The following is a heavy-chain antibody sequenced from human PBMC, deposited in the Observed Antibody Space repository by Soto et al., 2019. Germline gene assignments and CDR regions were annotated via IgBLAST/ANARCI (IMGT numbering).Heavy chain of an antibody. CDR1: VYTFTCYG. D-gene: IGHD6-6*01. CDR2: ISAYSART. J-gene: IGHJ6*03. V-gene: IGHV1-18*01. CDR3: ARDSPEYSSSSVTNYYYYYMDV. Sequence: ASVNGSCKASVYTFTCYGISSVRQAPGQGLERMEWISAYSARTNSRPAIKSRVPISAATSKNQLSLKLISVTAADTAVYYCARDSPEYSSSSVTNYYYYYMDVWGKGTTVTVSS.